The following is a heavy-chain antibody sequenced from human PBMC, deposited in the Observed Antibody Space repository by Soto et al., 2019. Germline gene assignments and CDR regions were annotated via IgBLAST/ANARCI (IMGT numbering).Heavy chain of an antibody. J-gene: IGHJ4*02. Sequence: SETLSLTSTVAGGTIRSSSYYCGWIRQPPGKGLEWIGSIYYSGSTYYNPSLKSRVTISVDTSKNQFSLKLSSVTAADTAVYYCAAWGVVVAATVDYWGQGTLVTVSS. CDR1: GGTIRSSSYY. CDR2: IYYSGST. V-gene: IGHV4-39*01. D-gene: IGHD2-15*01. CDR3: AAWGVVVAATVDY.